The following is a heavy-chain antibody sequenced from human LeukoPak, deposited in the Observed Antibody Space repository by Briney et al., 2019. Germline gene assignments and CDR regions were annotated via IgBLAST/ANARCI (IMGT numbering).Heavy chain of an antibody. V-gene: IGHV3-30*02. J-gene: IGHJ4*02. Sequence: GGSLRLSCAASGFTFSSYGMHWVRQAPGKGLEWVAFIRYDGSNKYYADSVKGRFTISRDNSKNTLYLQMNSLRAEDTAVYYCAKDRVMGSGRYFDYWGQGTLVTVSS. CDR3: AKDRVMGSGRYFDY. D-gene: IGHD6-19*01. CDR1: GFTFSSYG. CDR2: IRYDGSNK.